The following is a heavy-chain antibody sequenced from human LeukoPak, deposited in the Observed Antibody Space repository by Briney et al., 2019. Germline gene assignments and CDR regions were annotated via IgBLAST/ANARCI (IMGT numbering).Heavy chain of an antibody. D-gene: IGHD3-10*01. J-gene: IGHJ4*02. CDR1: GGSFSGYY. V-gene: IGHV4-34*01. CDR2: INHSGST. Sequence: SETLSLTCAVYGGSFSGYYWSWIRQPPGKGLEWIGEINHSGSTNYNPSLKSRVTISVDTSKNQFSLKLSSVTAADTAVYYCARESYYGGSGPFDYWGQGTLVTVSS. CDR3: ARESYYGGSGPFDY.